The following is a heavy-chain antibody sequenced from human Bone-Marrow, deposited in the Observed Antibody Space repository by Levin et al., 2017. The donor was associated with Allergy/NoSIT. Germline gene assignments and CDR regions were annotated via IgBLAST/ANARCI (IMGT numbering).Heavy chain of an antibody. V-gene: IGHV1-2*06. CDR2: INPNSGGT. J-gene: IGHJ2*01. Sequence: GESLKISCKASGYTFTGYYMHWVRQAPGQGLEWMGRINPNSGGTNYAQKFQGRVTMTRDTSISTAYMELSRLRSDDTAVYYCARDGIAEDWYFDLWGRGTLVTVSS. CDR1: GYTFTGYY. D-gene: IGHD6-13*01. CDR3: ARDGIAEDWYFDL.